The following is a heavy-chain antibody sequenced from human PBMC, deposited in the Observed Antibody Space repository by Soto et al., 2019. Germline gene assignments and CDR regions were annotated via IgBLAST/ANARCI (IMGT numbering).Heavy chain of an antibody. CDR3: ARRGYSSSWYYYYYYGMDV. Sequence: EASVKVSCKASGYTFTSYDINWVRQATGQGLEWMGWMNPNSGNTGYAQKFQGRVTITRNTSISTAYMELSSLRSEDTAVYYCARRGYSSSWYYYYYYGMDVWGQGTTVTVSS. J-gene: IGHJ6*02. CDR1: GYTFTSYD. CDR2: MNPNSGNT. V-gene: IGHV1-8*01. D-gene: IGHD6-13*01.